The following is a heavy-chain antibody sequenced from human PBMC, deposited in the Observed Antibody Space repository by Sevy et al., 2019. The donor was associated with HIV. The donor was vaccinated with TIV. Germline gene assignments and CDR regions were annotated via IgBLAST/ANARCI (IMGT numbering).Heavy chain of an antibody. D-gene: IGHD6-19*01. CDR2: IYHSGST. Sequence: SESLSLTCAVSGYSISSGYYWGWIRQPPGKGLEWIGSIYHSGSTYYNPSLKSRVTISVDTSKNQFSLKLSSVTAADTAVYYCARVLSIAVAGPKPQNWFDPWGQGTLVTVSS. CDR1: GYSISSGYY. J-gene: IGHJ5*02. CDR3: ARVLSIAVAGPKPQNWFDP. V-gene: IGHV4-38-2*01.